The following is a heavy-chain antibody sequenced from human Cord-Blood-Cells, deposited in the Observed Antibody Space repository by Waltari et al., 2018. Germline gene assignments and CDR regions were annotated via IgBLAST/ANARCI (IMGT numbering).Heavy chain of an antibody. D-gene: IGHD2-8*01. CDR1: GFTFDDYA. CDR2: ISWNSGSI. Sequence: EVQLVESGGGLVQPGRSLRLSCAASGFTFDDYAMHWVRQAPGKGLEWVSGISWNSGSIGYADSVKGRFTISRDNAKNSLYLQMNSLRAEDTGLYYCAKDIGGDIVLMVYAYWGQGTLVTVSS. J-gene: IGHJ4*02. CDR3: AKDIGGDIVLMVYAY. V-gene: IGHV3-9*01.